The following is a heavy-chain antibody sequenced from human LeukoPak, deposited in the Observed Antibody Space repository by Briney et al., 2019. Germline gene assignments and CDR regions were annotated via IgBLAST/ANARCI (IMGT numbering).Heavy chain of an antibody. CDR3: ATDSGFVAFDI. V-gene: IGHV3-30*03. Sequence: EGSLRLSCAASGFAFSSYGMHWVRQAPGKGLEWVAVISYDGSNKYYADSVKGRFTISRDNSKNTLYLQMNSLRAEDTAVYYCATDSGFVAFDIWGQGTMVTVSS. CDR1: GFAFSSYG. J-gene: IGHJ3*02. CDR2: ISYDGSNK. D-gene: IGHD5-12*01.